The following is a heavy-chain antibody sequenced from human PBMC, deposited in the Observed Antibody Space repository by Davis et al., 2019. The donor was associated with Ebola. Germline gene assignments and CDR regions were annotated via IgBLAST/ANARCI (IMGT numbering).Heavy chain of an antibody. D-gene: IGHD1-14*01. CDR3: ARDILGIKDV. CDR2: ISSSGSTI. CDR1: GFTFSSYS. V-gene: IGHV3-48*04. Sequence: GESLKISCAASGFTFSSYSMNWVRQAPGKGLEWVSYISSSGSTIYYADSVKGRFTISRDNAKNSPYLQMNSLRAEDTAVYYCARDILGIKDVWGQGTTVTVSS. J-gene: IGHJ6*02.